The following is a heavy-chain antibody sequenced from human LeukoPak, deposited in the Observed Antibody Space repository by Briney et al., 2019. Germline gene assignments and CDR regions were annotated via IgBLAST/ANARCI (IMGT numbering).Heavy chain of an antibody. Sequence: PSETLSLTCAVSGGSISSGGSSWSWIRQPPGKGLEWIAYIYHSGSTYYNPSLKSRVTTSVDRSKNQFSLNLSSVTAADTAVYYCVRLTTDQWYFDLWGRGTLVTVSS. J-gene: IGHJ2*01. CDR2: IYHSGST. V-gene: IGHV4-30-2*01. CDR1: GGSISSGGSS. CDR3: VRLTTDQWYFDL. D-gene: IGHD4-17*01.